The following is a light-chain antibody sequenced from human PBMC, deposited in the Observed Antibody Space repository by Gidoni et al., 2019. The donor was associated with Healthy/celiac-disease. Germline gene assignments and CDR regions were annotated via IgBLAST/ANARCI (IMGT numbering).Light chain of an antibody. CDR3: QKYNSDPFT. Sequence: DIQMTPSPSSLSASGGDRVTITCRASQGISNYLAWYQQKPGKVPKLLIYAASTLQSGVPSRFSGSGSGTDFTLTISSLQPEDVATYYCQKYNSDPFTFXXXTKVDIK. CDR1: QGISNY. V-gene: IGKV1-27*01. CDR2: AAS. J-gene: IGKJ3*01.